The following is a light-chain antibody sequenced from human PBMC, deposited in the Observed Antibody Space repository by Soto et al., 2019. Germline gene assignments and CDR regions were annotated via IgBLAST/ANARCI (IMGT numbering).Light chain of an antibody. Sequence: QSALTQPRSVSGSPGQSVTVSCIGTSSDVGDYNSVSWYQQHPGKAPKLMIYDVSKRPSGVPDRFSGSKSGNTASLTISGLQAEDESDYYCISYTSSSTWVFGGGTKVTVL. CDR2: DVS. V-gene: IGLV2-11*01. J-gene: IGLJ3*02. CDR3: ISYTSSSTWV. CDR1: SSDVGDYNS.